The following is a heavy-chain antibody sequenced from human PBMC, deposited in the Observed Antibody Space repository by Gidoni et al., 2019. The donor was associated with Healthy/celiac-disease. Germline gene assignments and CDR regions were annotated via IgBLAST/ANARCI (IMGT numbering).Heavy chain of an antibody. V-gene: IGHV3-23*01. D-gene: IGHD5-12*01. CDR2: ISGSGGST. Sequence: EVQLLESGGGLVQPGGSLRLSCAASGFTFSSYAMSWVRQAPGKGLEWVSAISGSGGSTYYADSVKGRFTISRDNSKNTLYLQMNSLRAEDTAVYYCANLPLRDGYNSRFFPHFDYWGQGTLVTVSS. CDR1: GFTFSSYA. CDR3: ANLPLRDGYNSRFFPHFDY. J-gene: IGHJ4*02.